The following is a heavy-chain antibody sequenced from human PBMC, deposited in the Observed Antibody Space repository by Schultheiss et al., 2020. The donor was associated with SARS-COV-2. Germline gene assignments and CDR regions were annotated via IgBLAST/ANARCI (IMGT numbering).Heavy chain of an antibody. V-gene: IGHV4-30-2*05. CDR1: GGSISRGGNS. CDR2: IYHSGSI. Sequence: SQTLSLTCTVSGGSISRGGNSWSWIRQPPGKGLEWMGYIYHSGSIYYNPSLKSRVTISVDTSKNQFSLKLSSVTAADTAVYYCARERGIWSGYYEDWFDPWGQGTLVTVSS. CDR3: ARERGIWSGYYEDWFDP. D-gene: IGHD3-3*01. J-gene: IGHJ5*02.